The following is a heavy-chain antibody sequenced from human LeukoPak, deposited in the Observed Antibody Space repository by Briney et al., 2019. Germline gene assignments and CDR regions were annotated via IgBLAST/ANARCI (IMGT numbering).Heavy chain of an antibody. CDR3: IRDFYSNYGVDFDY. CDR2: IRSQEYGGTT. D-gene: IGHD4-11*01. Sequence: QPGGSLRLSCAASGFTFSSYSMNWVRQAPGKGLEWVGFIRSQEYGGTTESAASVKDRFIISRDDSKSVAYLQMDSLKTEDTAVYYCIRDFYSNYGVDFDYWGQGTQVTVSS. J-gene: IGHJ4*02. V-gene: IGHV3-49*04. CDR1: GFTFSSYS.